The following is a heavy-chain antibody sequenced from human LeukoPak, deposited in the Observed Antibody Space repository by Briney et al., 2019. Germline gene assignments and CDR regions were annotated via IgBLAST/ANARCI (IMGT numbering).Heavy chain of an antibody. J-gene: IGHJ4*02. CDR2: IWYDGSNK. D-gene: IGHD3-22*01. V-gene: IGHV3-33*08. CDR1: GFTFSSYG. CDR3: ARGEPRNYYDSRQFDY. Sequence: GGSLRLSCAASGFTFSSYGMHWVRQAPGKGLEWVAVIWYDGSNKYYADSVKGRFTISRDNSKNTLYLQMNSLRAEDTAVYYCARGEPRNYYDSRQFDYWGQGTLVTVSS.